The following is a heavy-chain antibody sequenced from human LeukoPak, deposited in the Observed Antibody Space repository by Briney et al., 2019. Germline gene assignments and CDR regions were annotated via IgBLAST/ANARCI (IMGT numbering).Heavy chain of an antibody. J-gene: IGHJ4*02. CDR1: GFTVSTNY. CDR3: ASREYSSSPDY. Sequence: PGGSLRLSCAASGFTVSTNYMSWVRQAPGKGLEWVSVIYSGGSTYYADSVKGRFTISRDNAKNSLYLQMNSLRAEDTAVYYCASREYSSSPDYWGQGTLVTVSS. V-gene: IGHV3-53*01. D-gene: IGHD6-6*01. CDR2: IYSGGST.